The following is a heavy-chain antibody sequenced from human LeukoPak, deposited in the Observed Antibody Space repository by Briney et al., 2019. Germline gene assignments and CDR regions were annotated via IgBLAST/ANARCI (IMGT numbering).Heavy chain of an antibody. CDR1: GGSISTSSYY. CDR3: ATTTLTLGYYYYYMDV. Sequence: SETLSLTCALSGGSISTSSYYWGWIRQPPGEGLEWIGSIYHSGSTYCNPSLKSRVTISVDTSKNQFSLKLNSVTAADTAVYYCATTTLTLGYYYYYMDVWDRVTTVTVSS. V-gene: IGHV4-39*01. D-gene: IGHD4-17*01. CDR2: IYHSGST. J-gene: IGHJ6*03.